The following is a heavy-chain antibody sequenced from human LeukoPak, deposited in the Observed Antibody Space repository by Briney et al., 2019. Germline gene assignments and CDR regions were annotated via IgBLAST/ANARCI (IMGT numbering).Heavy chain of an antibody. CDR3: ARQMTGISMVRGAYNSCDP. CDR1: GGSITSGSYY. CDR2: ISYSGST. D-gene: IGHD3-10*01. J-gene: IGHJ5*02. V-gene: IGHV4-39*01. Sequence: PSETLSLTCTVSGGSITSGSYYWGWVRQPPGKGLEWIGSISYSGSTSYYPSLKSRVTISVDTSKNQFSLKLSSVTAADTAMYYCARQMTGISMVRGAYNSCDPWGQGTLVTVSS.